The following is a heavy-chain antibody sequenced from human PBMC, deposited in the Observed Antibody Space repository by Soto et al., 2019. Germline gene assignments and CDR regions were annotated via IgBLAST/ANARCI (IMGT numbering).Heavy chain of an antibody. CDR2: IYNRGNN. D-gene: IGHD2-21*01. CDR1: GVSISDDNYY. V-gene: IGHV4-30-4*01. Sequence: QVQLQESGPGLVKPSQTLSLTCTVSGVSISDDNYYWSWIRQPPGKDLEWIGHIYNRGNNYNNPSLRSRLTISLDTSKSQFSLNLNSVTAADTAVYYCAGGLSGDKVDQWGQGTLVTVSS. CDR3: AGGLSGDKVDQ. J-gene: IGHJ4*02.